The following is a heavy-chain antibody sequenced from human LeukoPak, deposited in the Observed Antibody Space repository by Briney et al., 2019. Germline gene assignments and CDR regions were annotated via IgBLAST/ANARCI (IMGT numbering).Heavy chain of an antibody. V-gene: IGHV3-74*01. D-gene: IGHD6-6*01. CDR1: GFTFSSNW. CDR3: ARGQFSSHDY. J-gene: IGHJ4*02. Sequence: PGGALRLSCAASGFTFSSNWMHWVRQAPGKGLVWVSRISTDGRSTNYADSVKGRFTISRDNAKNTLYLQMNSLRAEDTAVYYCARGQFSSHDYWGQGTLVTVSS. CDR2: ISTDGRST.